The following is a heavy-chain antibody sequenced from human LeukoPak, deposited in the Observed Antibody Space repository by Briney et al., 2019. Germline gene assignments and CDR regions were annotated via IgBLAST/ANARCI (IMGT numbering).Heavy chain of an antibody. V-gene: IGHV3-23*01. D-gene: IGHD2-8*01. Sequence: GGSLRLSCAASGFTFSSYAMSWVRQAPGKGLEWVSAISGSGGSTYYADSVKGRFTISRDNSKNTLYLQMNSLRAEDTAVYYCAKTVDEDIVLVVYFQDWGQGTLVTVSS. CDR2: ISGSGGST. CDR3: AKTVDEDIVLVVYFQD. CDR1: GFTFSSYA. J-gene: IGHJ4*02.